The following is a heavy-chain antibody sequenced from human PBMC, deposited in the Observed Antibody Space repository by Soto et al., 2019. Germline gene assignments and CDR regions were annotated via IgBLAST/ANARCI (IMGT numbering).Heavy chain of an antibody. CDR3: ASLQGSWYAFDI. Sequence: SETLSLTCAVYGGSFSGYYWSWIRQPPGKGLEWIGEINHSGSTNYNPSLKSRVTISVDTSKNQFSLKLSSVTAADTAVYYCASLQGSWYAFDIWGQGTMVTVSS. J-gene: IGHJ3*02. CDR1: GGSFSGYY. CDR2: INHSGST. V-gene: IGHV4-34*01. D-gene: IGHD6-13*01.